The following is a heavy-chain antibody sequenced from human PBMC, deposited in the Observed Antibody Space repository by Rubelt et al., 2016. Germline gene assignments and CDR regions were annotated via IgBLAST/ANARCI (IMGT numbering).Heavy chain of an antibody. CDR2: INASNGNT. CDR1: GYTFTSYA. V-gene: IGHV1-3*01. J-gene: IGHJ5*02. Sequence: QVQLVQSGAEVKKPGASVKVSCKASGYTFTSYAMPWVRPAPGQRLDWMGWINASNGNTKYSQKFQGRVTITRDTSASTAYTELSSLRSEETAVYYCARGLGLGYSSSWFNWFDPWGQGTLVTVSS. CDR3: ARGLGLGYSSSWFNWFDP. D-gene: IGHD6-13*01.